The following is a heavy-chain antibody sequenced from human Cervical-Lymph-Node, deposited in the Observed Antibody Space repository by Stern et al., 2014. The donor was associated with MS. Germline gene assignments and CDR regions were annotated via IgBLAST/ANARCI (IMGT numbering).Heavy chain of an antibody. CDR2: VNTRFGTT. Sequence: QVQLVQSRAEVRKPGSSVKVSCKASGGTFSNYAISWGRQHPGQGRAWVGGVNTRFGTTNYAQKFQGRVTITADKSKGIAFMELTSLTSEDTAVYYCARDLGLGPSASWGQGTLVTVSS. CDR1: GGTFSNYA. J-gene: IGHJ5*02. CDR3: ARDLGLGPSAS. V-gene: IGHV1-69*06. D-gene: IGHD1-26*01.